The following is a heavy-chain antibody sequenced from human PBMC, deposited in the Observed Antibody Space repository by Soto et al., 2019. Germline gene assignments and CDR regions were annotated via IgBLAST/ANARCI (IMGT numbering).Heavy chain of an antibody. CDR1: GFTFSIYS. D-gene: IGHD6-13*01. CDR3: ARDEGSSSWLDF. V-gene: IGHV3-48*01. J-gene: IGHJ4*02. Sequence: ESGGGLVQPGGSLRLSCAASGFTFSIYSMNWVRQAPGKGLEWVSYISSSSSTIHYADSVKGRFTISRDNAKNSLYLQMNSLRAEDTAVYYCARDEGSSSWLDFWDQGTLVTVSS. CDR2: ISSSSSTI.